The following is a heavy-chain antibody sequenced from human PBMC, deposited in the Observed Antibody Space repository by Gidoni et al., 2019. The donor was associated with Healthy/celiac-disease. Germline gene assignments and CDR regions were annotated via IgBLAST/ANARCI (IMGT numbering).Heavy chain of an antibody. V-gene: IGHV5-51*01. D-gene: IGHD3-22*01. CDR1: GYSFTSYW. CDR2: IYPGDSDT. CDR3: ARQDDYYDSSGGFDY. Sequence: EVQLVQSGAEVKKPGESLTISCKGSGYSFTSYWIGWVRKMPGKGLEWMGIIYPGDSDTRYSPSFKGQVTISADKSISTAYLQWSSLKASDTAMYYCARQDDYYDSSGGFDYWGQGTLVTVSS. J-gene: IGHJ4*02.